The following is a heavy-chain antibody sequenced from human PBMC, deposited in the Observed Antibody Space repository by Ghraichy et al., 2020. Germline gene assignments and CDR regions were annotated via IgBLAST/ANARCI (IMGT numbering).Heavy chain of an antibody. Sequence: GGSLRLSCVISGFTFSTYWMSWVRQAPGKGLEWVANIKEDGSEKYYVDSVKGRFTISRDNAKNSLYLQMNNLRAEDTAVYSCARGLLRPGYGQFFDYWGQGTLVTVSS. CDR3: ARGLLRPGYGQFFDY. CDR1: GFTFSTYW. J-gene: IGHJ4*02. D-gene: IGHD5-18*01. CDR2: IKEDGSEK. V-gene: IGHV3-7*01.